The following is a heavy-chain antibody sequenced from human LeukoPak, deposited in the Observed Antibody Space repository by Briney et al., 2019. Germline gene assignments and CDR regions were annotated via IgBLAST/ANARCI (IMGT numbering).Heavy chain of an antibody. D-gene: IGHD2-2*02. CDR2: IYSGGST. J-gene: IGHJ4*02. CDR3: ARGPNIFCSSTSCYTAPFDY. CDR1: GFTVSSNY. V-gene: IGHV3-53*01. Sequence: GGSLRLSCAASGFTVSSNYMSWVRQAPGKGLEWVSVIYSGGSTYYADSVKGRFTISRDNSKNTLYLQMNSLRAEDTAVYYSARGPNIFCSSTSCYTAPFDYWGQGALVTVSS.